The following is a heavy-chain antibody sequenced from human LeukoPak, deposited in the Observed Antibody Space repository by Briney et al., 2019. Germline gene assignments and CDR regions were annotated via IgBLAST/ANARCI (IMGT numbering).Heavy chain of an antibody. V-gene: IGHV3-23*01. CDR2: IRGSGGNT. J-gene: IGHJ4*02. Sequence: GGSLRLSCAASGFTFSNYGMSWVRQAPGKGLEWVSSIRGSGGNTYYADSVEGRFTISRDNSRNMLYLQMNSLRAEDTAVYYCARILRQWPTDYWGQGTLVTVSS. CDR3: ARILRQWPTDY. CDR1: GFTFSNYG. D-gene: IGHD6-19*01.